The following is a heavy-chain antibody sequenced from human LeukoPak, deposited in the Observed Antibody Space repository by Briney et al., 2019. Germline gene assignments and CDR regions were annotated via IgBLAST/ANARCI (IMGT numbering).Heavy chain of an antibody. D-gene: IGHD3-22*01. J-gene: IGHJ1*01. V-gene: IGHV3-15*01. CDR1: GFTFSNAW. CDR2: IKSKTDGGTT. Sequence: PGGSLRLSCAASGFTFSNAWMSWVRQAPGKGLEWVGRIKSKTDGGTTDYAAPVKGRFTISRDDSKNTLYLQMDSLKTEDTAVYYCNTANYYYDEYFQHWGQGTLVTVSS. CDR3: NTANYYYDEYFQH.